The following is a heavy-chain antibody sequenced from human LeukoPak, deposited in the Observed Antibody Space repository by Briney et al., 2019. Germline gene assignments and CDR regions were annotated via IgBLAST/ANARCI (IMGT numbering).Heavy chain of an antibody. CDR3: ARDRELLTLFDAFDI. CDR1: GYTFTGYY. V-gene: IGHV1-2*02. CDR2: INPNSGGT. Sequence: ASVKVSCKASGYTFTGYYMHWVRQAPGQGLEWMGWINPNSGGTNYAQKFQDRVTMTRDTSISTAYMELSRLRSDDTAVYYCARDRELLTLFDAFDIWGQGTMVTVSS. J-gene: IGHJ3*02. D-gene: IGHD1-26*01.